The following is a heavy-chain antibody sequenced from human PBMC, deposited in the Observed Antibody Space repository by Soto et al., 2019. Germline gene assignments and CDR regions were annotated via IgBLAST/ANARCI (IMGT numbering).Heavy chain of an antibody. CDR2: IYTGGST. V-gene: IGHV4-4*07. Sequence: PSETLSLTCSVSGASVDSNFWSWVRQTPEKGLEWIGRIYTGGSTDYNPSLKSRVTMSLDTSTNHFSLNLTSVTVADTGLYFCARGPIRFHWFDPWGQGTPVTVSS. CDR1: GASVDSNF. J-gene: IGHJ5*02. CDR3: ARGPIRFHWFDP. D-gene: IGHD3-10*01.